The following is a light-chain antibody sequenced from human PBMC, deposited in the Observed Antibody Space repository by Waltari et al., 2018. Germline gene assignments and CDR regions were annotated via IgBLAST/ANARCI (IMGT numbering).Light chain of an antibody. CDR3: SSYAGSNRVI. V-gene: IGLV2-8*01. CDR2: EIN. J-gene: IGLJ2*01. Sequence: QSALTQPPSASGSPGQSVTISCTGTSSDVGGYDYVSWYQQHPGKAPNLMTYEINKRPSGVPNRFSGSRSGNTASLTVSGLRPEDEADYYCSSYAGSNRVIFGGGTKLTVL. CDR1: SSDVGGYDY.